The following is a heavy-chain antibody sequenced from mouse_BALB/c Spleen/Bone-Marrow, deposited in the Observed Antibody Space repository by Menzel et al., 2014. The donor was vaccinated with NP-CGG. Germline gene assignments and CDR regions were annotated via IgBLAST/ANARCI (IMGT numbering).Heavy chain of an antibody. Sequence: EVKLVESGGGLVHPGGSLRLSCATSGFTFTDYYMSWVRQPPGKALEWLGFIRNKANGYTTEYSASVKGRFTISRDNSQSILYLQMNTLRAEDSATYYCARGWITTGFAYWGQGTLVTVSA. CDR2: IRNKANGYTT. CDR3: ARGWITTGFAY. D-gene: IGHD1-1*01. J-gene: IGHJ3*01. V-gene: IGHV7-3*02. CDR1: GFTFTDYY.